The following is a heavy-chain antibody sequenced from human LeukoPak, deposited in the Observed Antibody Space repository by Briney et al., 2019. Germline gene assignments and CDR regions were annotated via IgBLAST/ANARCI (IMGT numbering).Heavy chain of an antibody. Sequence: SGTLSLTCTVSGGSISSSSYYWGWIRQPPGKGLEWIGSIYYSGPTYYNPSLKSRVTISIDTSKSQFSLKLTSVTAADTAVYYCARDGPVKWGQGTLVTVSS. CDR1: GGSISSSSYY. CDR2: IYYSGPT. V-gene: IGHV4-39*07. J-gene: IGHJ4*02. CDR3: ARDGPVK. D-gene: IGHD3-22*01.